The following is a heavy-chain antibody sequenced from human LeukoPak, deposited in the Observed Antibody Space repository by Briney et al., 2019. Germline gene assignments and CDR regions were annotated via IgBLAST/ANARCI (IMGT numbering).Heavy chain of an antibody. Sequence: SETLSLTCAVYGGSFSGYYWGWIRQPPGKGLEWVGSIYHRGSTYYNPSLRSRVTISLDRSKKKFSLKLTSVTAADTAVYFCARGAEYYAIWRGYAGYSDYWGQGISVTVSS. J-gene: IGHJ4*02. CDR2: IYHRGST. CDR1: GGSFSGYY. CDR3: ARGAEYYAIWRGYAGYSDY. V-gene: IGHV4-34*01. D-gene: IGHD3-3*01.